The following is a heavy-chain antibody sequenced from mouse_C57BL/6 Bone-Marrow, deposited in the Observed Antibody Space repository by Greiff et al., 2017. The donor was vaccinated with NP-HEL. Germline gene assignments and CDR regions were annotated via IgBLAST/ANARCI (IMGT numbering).Heavy chain of an antibody. J-gene: IGHJ1*03. CDR2: ILPGSGST. CDR1: GYTFTGYW. D-gene: IGHD2-4*01. Sequence: QVQLQQSGAELMKPGASVKLSCKATGYTFTGYWIEWVKQRPGHGLEWIGEILPGSGSTYYNEKFKGKATFTADTSSNTAYMQLSSLTTEDSAIYYCARDGGLRWYFDVWGTGTTVTVSS. V-gene: IGHV1-9*01. CDR3: ARDGGLRWYFDV.